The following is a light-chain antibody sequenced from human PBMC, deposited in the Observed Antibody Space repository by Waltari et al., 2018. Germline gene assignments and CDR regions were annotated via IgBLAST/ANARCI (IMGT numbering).Light chain of an antibody. CDR2: RSN. CDR1: SSNIGSNY. V-gene: IGLV1-47*01. Sequence: QSVLTQPPSASRTPGPRVTISCSGSSSNIGSNYVSLYQQLPGAAPKLLIYRSNQRPSGVPDRFSGSKSGTSASLAISELRSEDEAVYYCAAWDDSLSRLVFGAGTTVTIL. J-gene: IGLJ1*01. CDR3: AAWDDSLSRLV.